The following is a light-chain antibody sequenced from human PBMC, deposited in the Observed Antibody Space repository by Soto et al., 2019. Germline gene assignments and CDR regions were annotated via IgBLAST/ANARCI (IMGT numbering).Light chain of an antibody. CDR3: QQISMPPST. CDR2: AAS. J-gene: IGKJ1*01. Sequence: IEMTQSPAALSASVGDRVTITCRASQDIAIYLAWYQQKPGEAPKLLIYAASTLYGGVPSRFSGSGSGTDFALISTSLSDDDVVSYYHQQISMPPSTFGQGTKVDIK. CDR1: QDIAIY. V-gene: IGKV1-9*01.